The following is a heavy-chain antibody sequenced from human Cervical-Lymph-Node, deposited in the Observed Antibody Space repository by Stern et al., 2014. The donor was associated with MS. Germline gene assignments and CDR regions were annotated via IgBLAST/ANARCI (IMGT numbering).Heavy chain of an antibody. CDR1: GYIFTGYY. J-gene: IGHJ6*02. V-gene: IGHV1-2*02. CDR2: INPNNGGT. D-gene: IGHD3-3*01. CDR3: ARDQRGITIFGVVTDYYYLGMDV. Sequence: VHLVESGAEVEKPGASVKVSCKTSGYIFTGYYIHWVRQAPGQGLEWMAWINPNNGGTKYAQKLQGRVTMSRDTSISTAYVELSSLTSDDTAVYYCARDQRGITIFGVVTDYYYLGMDVWGQGTTVTVSS.